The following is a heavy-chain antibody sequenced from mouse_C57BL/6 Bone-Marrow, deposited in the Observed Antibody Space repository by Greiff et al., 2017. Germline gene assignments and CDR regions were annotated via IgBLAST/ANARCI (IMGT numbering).Heavy chain of an antibody. D-gene: IGHD2-4*01. J-gene: IGHJ3*01. V-gene: IGHV5-4*01. Sequence: EVKVVESGGGLVKPGGSLKLSCAASGFTFSSYAMSWVRQTPEKRLEWVATISDGGSYTYYPDNVKGRFTISRDKAKNNLYLQMSHLKSEDTAMYYCARDPLSYDYAWCDYWGQGTLVTVSA. CDR1: GFTFSSYA. CDR2: ISDGGSYT. CDR3: ARDPLSYDYAWCDY.